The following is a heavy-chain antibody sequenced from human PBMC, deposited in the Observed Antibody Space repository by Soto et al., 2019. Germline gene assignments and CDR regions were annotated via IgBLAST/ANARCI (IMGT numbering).Heavy chain of an antibody. J-gene: IGHJ6*02. V-gene: IGHV4-34*01. Sequence: QVQLQQWGEGLLKPSETLSLTCAVYGGSFSGYYWSWIRQPPGKGLEWIGEINHSGSTNYNPSLKSRVTISVDTSKNQFSLKLSSVTAADTAVYYCARYAVYYGMDVWGQGTTVTVSS. CDR2: INHSGST. CDR1: GGSFSGYY. D-gene: IGHD6-19*01. CDR3: ARYAVYYGMDV.